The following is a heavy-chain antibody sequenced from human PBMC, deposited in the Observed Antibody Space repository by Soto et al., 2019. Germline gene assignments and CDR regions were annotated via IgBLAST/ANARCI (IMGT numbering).Heavy chain of an antibody. Sequence: EVQLVESGGGVVQPGGSLRLSCAASGFTFSSYWMHWVRQAPGKGLVWVSRINGDGSRTSYADSVRGRFTISRDNANNTLDLQMTSLCGEDTAVYYCARVGTGNWYFDLWGRGTLVTVSS. J-gene: IGHJ2*01. CDR2: INGDGSRT. CDR1: GFTFSSYW. D-gene: IGHD1-1*01. CDR3: ARVGTGNWYFDL. V-gene: IGHV3-74*01.